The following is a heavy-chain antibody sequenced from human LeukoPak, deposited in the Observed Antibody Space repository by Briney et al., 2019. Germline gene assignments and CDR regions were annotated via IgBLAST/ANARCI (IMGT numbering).Heavy chain of an antibody. Sequence: PGRSLRLSCAASGFTFSSSSMRWVRQAPGKGLEWVAVIWYDGSNTYYAHSVTGRVTISRDKSKNTLYLQINSLRAEDTAVYYCARDLRYYYDSSGPIDYWGKGTRVTVSS. V-gene: IGHV3-33*08. CDR1: GFTFSSSS. CDR2: IWYDGSNT. CDR3: ARDLRYYYDSSGPIDY. D-gene: IGHD3-22*01. J-gene: IGHJ4*02.